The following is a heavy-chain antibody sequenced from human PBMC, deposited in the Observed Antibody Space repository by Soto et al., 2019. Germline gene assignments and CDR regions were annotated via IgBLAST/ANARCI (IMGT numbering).Heavy chain of an antibody. D-gene: IGHD2-2*01. CDR1: GGTISNKRYY. Sequence: SETLSLTCTVSGGTISNKRYYWGWIRQPPGKGLAWIGSIHYSGSTYDNPSLKSRVTISVGTSKNQSSLKLKSVTAADTAVYYCAKHVSIGYCSPTSSDLLSWFDAWGQGTQVTVSS. J-gene: IGHJ5*02. V-gene: IGHV4-39*01. CDR2: IHYSGST. CDR3: AKHVSIGYCSPTSSDLLSWFDA.